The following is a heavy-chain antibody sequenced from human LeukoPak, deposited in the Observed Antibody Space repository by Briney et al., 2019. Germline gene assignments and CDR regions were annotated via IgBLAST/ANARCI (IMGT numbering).Heavy chain of an antibody. CDR3: ARHERLRPYNWFDP. CDR2: ISHSGST. V-gene: IGHV4-34*01. D-gene: IGHD3-16*01. Sequence: SETLSPTCTVSGGSISSYYWSWIRQPPGKGLEWIGEISHSGSTNYNPSLKSRVTISVDTSKNQFSLKLSSVTAADTAVYYCARHERLRPYNWFDPWGQGTLVTVSS. CDR1: GGSISSYY. J-gene: IGHJ5*02.